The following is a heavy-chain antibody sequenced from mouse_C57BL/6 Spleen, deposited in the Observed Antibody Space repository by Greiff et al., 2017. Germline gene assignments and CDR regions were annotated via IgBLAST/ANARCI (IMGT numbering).Heavy chain of an antibody. CDR1: GYTFTSYW. D-gene: IGHD1-1*02. J-gene: IGHJ2*01. CDR3: AIGGAMGWCTFDY. CDR2: IHPSDSDT. V-gene: IGHV1-74*01. Sequence: QVQLKQPGAELVKPGASVKVSCKASGYTFTSYWMHWVKQRPGQGLEWIGRIHPSDSDTNYNQKFKGKATLTVDKSSSTAYMQLSSLTSEDSAVYYCAIGGAMGWCTFDYWGQGTTLTVSS.